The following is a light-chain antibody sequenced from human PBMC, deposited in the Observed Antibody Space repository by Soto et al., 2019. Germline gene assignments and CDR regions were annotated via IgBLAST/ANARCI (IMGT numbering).Light chain of an antibody. Sequence: QLVLTQSPSASASLGGSVTLTCSLSSGLSDYTIAWHQQQPEKGPRFLMRVNSDGSHIKGDEIPDRFSGSSSGTERYLTISSLQSEDEGDYYCQTWGSGARIFGGGTKLTVL. V-gene: IGLV4-69*01. CDR2: VNSDGSH. CDR3: QTWGSGARI. J-gene: IGLJ2*01. CDR1: SGLSDYT.